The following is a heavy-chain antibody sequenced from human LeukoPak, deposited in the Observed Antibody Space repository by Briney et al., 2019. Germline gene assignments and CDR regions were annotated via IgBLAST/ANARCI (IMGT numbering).Heavy chain of an antibody. CDR1: GFTFSSYA. D-gene: IGHD6-13*01. V-gene: IGHV3-23*01. J-gene: IGHJ6*02. CDR3: AKDSTPNIIAAAGNYYYYGMDV. Sequence: PGGSLRLSCAASGFTFSSYAMSWVRQAPGKGLEWVSAISGSGGSTYYADSVKGRFTISRDNSKNTLYLQMNSLRAEDTAVYYCAKDSTPNIIAAAGNYYYYGMDVWGQGTTVTVSS. CDR2: ISGSGGST.